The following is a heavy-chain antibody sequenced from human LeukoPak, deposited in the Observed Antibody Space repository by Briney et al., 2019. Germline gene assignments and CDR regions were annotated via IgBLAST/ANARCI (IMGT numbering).Heavy chain of an antibody. CDR3: ARDRVALAVAGTPFDY. Sequence: GGSLRLSCAASGFTFSSYWMSWVRQAPGKGLEWVANIKQDGSEKYYVDSVKGRFTISRDNAKNSLYLQMNSQRAEDTAVYYCARDRVALAVAGTPFDYWGQGTLVTVSS. CDR1: GFTFSSYW. J-gene: IGHJ4*02. V-gene: IGHV3-7*05. CDR2: IKQDGSEK. D-gene: IGHD6-19*01.